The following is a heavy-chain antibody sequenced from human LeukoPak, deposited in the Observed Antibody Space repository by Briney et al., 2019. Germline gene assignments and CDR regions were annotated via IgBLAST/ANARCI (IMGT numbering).Heavy chain of an antibody. J-gene: IGHJ4*02. D-gene: IGHD6-19*01. V-gene: IGHV3-23*01. CDR3: ARVTRAGGWYTYYFDY. Sequence: PGGSLRLSCAASGFTFSSYAMSWVRQAPGKGLEWVSAISGSGGSTYYADSVKGRFTISRDNSKNTLYLQMNSLRAEDTAVYYCARVTRAGGWYTYYFDYWGQGTLVTVSS. CDR1: GFTFSSYA. CDR2: ISGSGGST.